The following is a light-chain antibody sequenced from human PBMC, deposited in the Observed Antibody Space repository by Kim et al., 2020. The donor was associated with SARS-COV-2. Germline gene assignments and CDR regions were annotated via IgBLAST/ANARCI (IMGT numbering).Light chain of an antibody. V-gene: IGLV6-57*03. CDR2: EDN. J-gene: IGLJ3*02. Sequence: PGTPVTISCTRTGGSIASNDVNWYQQRPGSAPTTVIYEDNQRPSGVPDRFSGSIDSSSNSASLTISGLKTEDEADYYCQSYDTSIVFGGGTQLTVL. CDR1: GGSIASND. CDR3: QSYDTSIV.